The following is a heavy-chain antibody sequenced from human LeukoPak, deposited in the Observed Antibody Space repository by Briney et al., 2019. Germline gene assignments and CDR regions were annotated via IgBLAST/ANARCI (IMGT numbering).Heavy chain of an antibody. J-gene: IGHJ5*02. CDR2: ISSNGDST. D-gene: IGHD4/OR15-4a*01. CDR3: VKSASSYGANWFDP. CDR1: GFTFSNCA. Sequence: GGSLRLSCSASGFTFSNCAMHWVRQAPGKGLEYVSAISSNGDSTYYADSVKGRFIISRDNSKNSLSLHMSSLRAEDTAVYYCVKSASSYGANWFDPWGQGTLVTVPS. V-gene: IGHV3-64D*09.